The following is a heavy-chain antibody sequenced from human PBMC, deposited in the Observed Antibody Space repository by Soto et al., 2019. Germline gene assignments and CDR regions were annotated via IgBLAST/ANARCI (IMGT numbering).Heavy chain of an antibody. Sequence: SETLSLTCTVSVDSITTYYWSWIRQPAGKGLEWIGRIDASGNTNYNPSLNSRVTMSIDTSKEQFSLKLTSVTAADTAIYYCARYSNNWFQTEGMDVWGQGTTVTVSS. CDR1: VDSITTYY. J-gene: IGHJ6*02. CDR2: IDASGNT. D-gene: IGHD6-13*01. V-gene: IGHV4-4*07. CDR3: ARYSNNWFQTEGMDV.